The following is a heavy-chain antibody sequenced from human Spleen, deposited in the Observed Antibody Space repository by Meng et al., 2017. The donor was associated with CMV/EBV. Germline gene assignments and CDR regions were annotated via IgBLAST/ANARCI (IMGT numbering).Heavy chain of an antibody. V-gene: IGHV4-59*08. CDR1: GGSISSYY. CDR3: ARANYDFWTDDYSFDY. CDR2: IYYSGST. J-gene: IGHJ4*02. D-gene: IGHD3-3*01. Sequence: GSLRLSCTVSGGSISSYYWSWIRQPAGKGLEWIGYIYYSGSTNYNPSLKSRVTISVDTSKNQFSLKLSSVTAADTAVYYCARANYDFWTDDYSFDYWGQGTLVTVSS.